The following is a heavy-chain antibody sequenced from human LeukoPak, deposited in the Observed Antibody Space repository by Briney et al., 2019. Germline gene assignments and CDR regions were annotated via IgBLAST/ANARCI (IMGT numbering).Heavy chain of an antibody. CDR1: GYSFTDYY. CDR3: ARDTCDGVSCYNWFDP. D-gene: IGHD4-17*01. V-gene: IGHV1-2*02. CDR2: INPNRGGT. J-gene: IGHJ5*02. Sequence: GASVKVSCKASGYSFTDYYIHWARQAPGQGLEWMGWINPNRGGTSYAQKFQGRVTMTRDTSITTAYMELSSLRSDDTAMYYCARDTCDGVSCYNWFDPWGQGTLVTVPS.